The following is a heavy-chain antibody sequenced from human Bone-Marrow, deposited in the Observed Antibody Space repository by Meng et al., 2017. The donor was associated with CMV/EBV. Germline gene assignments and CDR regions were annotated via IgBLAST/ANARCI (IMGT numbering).Heavy chain of an antibody. J-gene: IGHJ4*02. D-gene: IGHD3-22*01. CDR2: INSDGSST. CDR1: GFTFSSYW. Sequence: GESLKISCAASGFTFSSYWMHWVRQAPGKGLVWVSRINSDGSSTSYADSVKGRFTISRDNAKNTLYLQMNSLRAEDTAVYYCARGAWYYDSSGLGYWGQGTLVTVPQ. V-gene: IGHV3-74*01. CDR3: ARGAWYYDSSGLGY.